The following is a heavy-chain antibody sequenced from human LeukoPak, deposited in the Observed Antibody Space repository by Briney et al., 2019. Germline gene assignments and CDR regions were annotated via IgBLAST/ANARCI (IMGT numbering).Heavy chain of an antibody. J-gene: IGHJ4*02. CDR3: AKIPDVWGSYRYTGLYFDY. CDR1: GFTFSSHW. CDR2: IKQDGSEK. V-gene: IGHV3-7*01. Sequence: QSGGSLRLSCAASGFTFSSHWMSWVRQAPGKGLEWVANIKQDGSEKYYVDSVKGRFTISRDNAKNLLYLQMNSLRDEDMAVYYCAKIPDVWGSYRYTGLYFDYWGQGTLVTVSS. D-gene: IGHD3-16*02.